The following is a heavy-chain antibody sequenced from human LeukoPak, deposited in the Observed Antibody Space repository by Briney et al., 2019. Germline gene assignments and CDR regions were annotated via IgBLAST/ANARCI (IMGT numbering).Heavy chain of an antibody. J-gene: IGHJ4*02. V-gene: IGHV1-2*02. CDR2: INPNSGGT. CDR1: GGTFSSYA. Sequence: ASVKVSCKASGGTFSSYAISWVRQAPGQGLEWMGWINPNSGGTNYAQKFQGRVTMTRDTSISTAYMELSRLRSDDTAVYYCARDLGISGWYAPPLGYFDYWGQGTLLTVSS. CDR3: ARDLGISGWYAPPLGYFDY. D-gene: IGHD6-19*01.